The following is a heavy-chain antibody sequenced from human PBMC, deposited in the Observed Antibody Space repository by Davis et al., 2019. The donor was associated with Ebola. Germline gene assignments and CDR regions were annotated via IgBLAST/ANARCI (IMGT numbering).Heavy chain of an antibody. Sequence: GESLKISCVASGFTSGFSFGNFAMTWVRQAPGKGLEWVSAISGSSIAAYYGDSVKGRFTISRDNSKNTLYLHLSGLRADDTAVYYCAKEERTFENWGQGTLVTVSS. J-gene: IGHJ4*02. CDR3: AKEERTFEN. V-gene: IGHV3-23*01. CDR2: ISGSSIAA. CDR1: GFTSGFSFGNFA. D-gene: IGHD3/OR15-3a*01.